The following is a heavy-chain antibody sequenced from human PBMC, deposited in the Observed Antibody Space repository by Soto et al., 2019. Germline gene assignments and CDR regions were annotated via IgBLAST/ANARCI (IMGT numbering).Heavy chain of an antibody. CDR1: GFTFRNSW. CDR3: ARDPHWGALDY. CDR2: INPTGNDV. J-gene: IGHJ4*02. V-gene: IGHV3-7*04. Sequence: EVQLVESGGGLVQPGGSLRVSCAASGFTFRNSWMTWVRQVPGKGLERVAVINPTGNDVRYLDSVKGRFAVSRDNALESVSLQMNSLRPEDTAIYFCARDPHWGALDYWGQGTLVTVSS. D-gene: IGHD1-26*01.